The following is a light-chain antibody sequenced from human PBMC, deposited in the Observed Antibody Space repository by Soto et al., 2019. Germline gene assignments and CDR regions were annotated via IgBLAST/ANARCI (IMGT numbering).Light chain of an antibody. J-gene: IGKJ5*01. CDR1: QSVSSY. CDR2: DAS. CDR3: QQRGNWPLT. Sequence: EMVLTQSPGTLSLSPGERATLSCRASQSVSSYLAWYQQKPGQSPRLLIFDASNRATGIPARFSGSGSGTDFTLTISSLEPEDFAVYYCQQRGNWPLTFGQGARLEI. V-gene: IGKV3-11*01.